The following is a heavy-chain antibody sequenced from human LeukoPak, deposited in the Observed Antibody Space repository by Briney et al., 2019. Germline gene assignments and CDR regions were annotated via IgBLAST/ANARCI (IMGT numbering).Heavy chain of an antibody. D-gene: IGHD3-22*01. CDR1: GYTFTSYG. CDR3: ARGEAKYYYDSSGRFDY. Sequence: GESLKISCKGSGYTFTSYGISWVRQAPGQGLEWMGWISAYNGNTNYAQKLQGRVTMTTDTSTSTAYMELRSLRSDDTAAYYCARGEAKYYYDSSGRFDYWGQGTLVTVSS. J-gene: IGHJ4*02. CDR2: ISAYNGNT. V-gene: IGHV1-18*01.